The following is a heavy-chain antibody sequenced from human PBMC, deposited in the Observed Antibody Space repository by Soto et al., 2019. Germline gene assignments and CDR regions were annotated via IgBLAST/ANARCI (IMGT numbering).Heavy chain of an antibody. CDR1: GFTFSSYS. CDR2: ISSSSSYI. CDR3: ARDERVVAAAGTSLYFDY. D-gene: IGHD6-13*01. Sequence: EVQLVESGGGLVKPGGSLRLSCAASGFTFSSYSMNWVRQAPGKGLEWVSSISSSSSYIYYADSVKGRFTISRDNAKNSLYLQMNSLRAEDTAVYYCARDERVVAAAGTSLYFDYWGQGTLVTVSS. V-gene: IGHV3-21*01. J-gene: IGHJ4*02.